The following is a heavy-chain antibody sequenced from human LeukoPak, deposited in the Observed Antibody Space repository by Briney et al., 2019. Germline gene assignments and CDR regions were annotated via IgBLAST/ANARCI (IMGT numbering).Heavy chain of an antibody. D-gene: IGHD5/OR15-5a*01. CDR3: ARSLNKISVSRD. Sequence: PGGSLRLSCAASGFTFSSYSMNWVRQAPGKGLEGVSYISSSSSTIYYADSVKGRFTISRDNAKNSLYLQMNSLRAEDTAVYYCARSLNKISVSRDWGQGTMVTVSS. CDR1: GFTFSSYS. CDR2: ISSSSSTI. J-gene: IGHJ3*01. V-gene: IGHV3-48*01.